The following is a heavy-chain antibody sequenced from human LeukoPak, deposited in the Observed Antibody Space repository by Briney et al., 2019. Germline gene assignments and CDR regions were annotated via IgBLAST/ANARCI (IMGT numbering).Heavy chain of an antibody. V-gene: IGHV3-23*01. CDR3: AKASTFGELNRPFDY. Sequence: GGSLRLSCAASGFTFSSDAMSWVRQAPGKGLEWVSTISGGGGTTYYSDSVKGRFTISRDNSKNTLFLQMNSLRAEDTAIYYCAKASTFGELNRPFDYWGQGTSVTVSS. CDR2: ISGGGGTT. J-gene: IGHJ4*02. CDR1: GFTFSSDA. D-gene: IGHD3-10*01.